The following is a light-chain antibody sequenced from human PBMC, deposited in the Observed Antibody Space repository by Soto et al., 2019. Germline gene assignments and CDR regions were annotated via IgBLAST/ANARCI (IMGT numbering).Light chain of an antibody. CDR1: SSDVGGYNY. CDR3: SSYTSSTMPFYV. CDR2: DVS. V-gene: IGLV2-14*01. J-gene: IGLJ1*01. Sequence: QSALTQPASVSGSPGQSITISCTGTSSDVGGYNYVSWYQQHPGKAPKLMIYDVSNRPSGVSNRFSGSKSGNTASLTISGLRAEDEADYYCSSYTSSTMPFYVFGTGTKV.